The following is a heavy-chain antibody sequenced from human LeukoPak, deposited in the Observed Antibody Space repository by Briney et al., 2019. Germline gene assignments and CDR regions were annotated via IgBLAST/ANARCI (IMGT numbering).Heavy chain of an antibody. V-gene: IGHV3-53*01. J-gene: IGHJ4*02. CDR3: ARDRGYSSGWNYYFDY. Sequence: RGSLRLSCAASGFTVSSNYMSWVRQAPGKGLEWVSVIYSGGSTYYADSVKGRFTISRDNSKNTLYPQMNSLRAEDTAVYYCARDRGYSSGWNYYFDYWGQGTLVTVSS. CDR1: GFTVSSNY. CDR2: IYSGGST. D-gene: IGHD6-19*01.